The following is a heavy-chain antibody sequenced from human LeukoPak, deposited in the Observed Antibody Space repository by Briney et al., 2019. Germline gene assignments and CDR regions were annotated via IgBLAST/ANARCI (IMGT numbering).Heavy chain of an antibody. Sequence: LTGGSLRLSCAASGFTFSSYAMSWVRQAPGKGLAWVSTISGGSGSTYCADSVKGRFTISRDNSKNTLYLQMNSLRDEDTAVYYCAKHRFESGGHHSTDWGQGTLVTVSS. CDR2: ISGGSGST. V-gene: IGHV3-23*01. J-gene: IGHJ4*02. CDR3: AKHRFESGGHHSTD. D-gene: IGHD2-15*01. CDR1: GFTFSSYA.